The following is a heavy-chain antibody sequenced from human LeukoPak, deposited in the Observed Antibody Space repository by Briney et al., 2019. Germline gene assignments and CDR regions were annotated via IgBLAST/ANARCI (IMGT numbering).Heavy chain of an antibody. CDR3: ARTHPLTSLYYYGMDV. V-gene: IGHV4-59*08. CDR1: GGSISSYY. D-gene: IGHD3-16*01. Sequence: SETLSLTCTVSGGSISSYYWSWIRQPPGKGLEWTGYIYYSGSTNYNPSLKSRVTISVDTSKNQFSLKLSSVTAADTAVYYCARTHPLTSLYYYGMDVWGQGTTVTVSS. J-gene: IGHJ6*02. CDR2: IYYSGST.